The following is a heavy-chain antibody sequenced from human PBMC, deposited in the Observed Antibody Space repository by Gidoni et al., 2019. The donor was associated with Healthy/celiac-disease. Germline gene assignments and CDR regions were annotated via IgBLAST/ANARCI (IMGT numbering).Heavy chain of an antibody. CDR3: VKDLLVGATTDSNY. V-gene: IGHV3-64D*06. CDR1: GFSFVSYA. D-gene: IGHD1-26*01. J-gene: IGHJ4*02. Sequence: EVQLVESGGGLVQPGVSRRLACSASGFSFVSYAMHWVRQAPGKGLEYVSAISSNGGSTYYADSVKGRFTISRDNSKNTLYLQMSSLRAEDTAVYYCVKDLLVGATTDSNYWGQGTLVTVSS. CDR2: ISSNGGST.